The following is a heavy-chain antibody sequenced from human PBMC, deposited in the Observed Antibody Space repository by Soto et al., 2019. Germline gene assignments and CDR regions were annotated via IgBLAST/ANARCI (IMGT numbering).Heavy chain of an antibody. CDR3: AKDPGGDYGDYENYFDY. CDR1: GFTFSSYG. V-gene: IGHV3-30*18. CDR2: ISYDGSNK. D-gene: IGHD4-17*01. J-gene: IGHJ4*02. Sequence: QVQLVESGGGVVQPGRSLRLSCAASGFTFSSYGMHWVRQAPGKGLEWVAVISYDGSNKYYADSVKGRFTISRDNSKNTLYLHMNSLRAEDTAVYYCAKDPGGDYGDYENYFDYWGQGTLVTVSS.